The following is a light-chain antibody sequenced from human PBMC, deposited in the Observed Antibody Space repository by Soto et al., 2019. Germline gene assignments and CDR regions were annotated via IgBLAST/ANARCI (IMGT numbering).Light chain of an antibody. J-gene: IGKJ5*01. CDR1: QSVITN. CDR2: GAS. Sequence: EIVMTQSPATMAVSPGERASLSCRASQSVITNLAWYQQKPGQAPRLLIYGASTRAATIPARFSGSGSGTEFTLTISSLQSEDFAVYDGQQYYTWPLTFGQGTRLEIK. V-gene: IGKV3-15*01. CDR3: QQYYTWPLT.